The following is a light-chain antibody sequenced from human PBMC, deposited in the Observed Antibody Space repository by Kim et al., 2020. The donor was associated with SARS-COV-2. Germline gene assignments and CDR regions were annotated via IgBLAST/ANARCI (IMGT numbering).Light chain of an antibody. CDR2: LGS. J-gene: IGKJ1*01. Sequence: PASSSCRSSQSLLHSNGYNYLDWYLQKPGQSPQLLIYLGSNRASGVPDRFSGSGSGTDFTLKISRVEAEDIGVYYCMQALQTPAPFGQGTKVDIK. V-gene: IGKV2-28*01. CDR3: MQALQTPAP. CDR1: QSLLHSNGYNY.